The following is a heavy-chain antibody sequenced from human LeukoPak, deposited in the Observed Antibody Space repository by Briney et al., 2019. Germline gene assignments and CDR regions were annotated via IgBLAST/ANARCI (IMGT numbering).Heavy chain of an antibody. CDR2: ISSSSSYI. V-gene: IGHV3-21*01. CDR1: GFTFSSDS. D-gene: IGHD4-17*01. Sequence: GGSLRLSCAASGFTFSSDSMNWVRQAPGKGLEWVSSISSSSSYIYYADSVKGRFTISRDNAKNSLYLQMNSLRAEDTAVYYCAREVLEYGDYGGCFDYWGQGTLVTVSS. J-gene: IGHJ4*02. CDR3: AREVLEYGDYGGCFDY.